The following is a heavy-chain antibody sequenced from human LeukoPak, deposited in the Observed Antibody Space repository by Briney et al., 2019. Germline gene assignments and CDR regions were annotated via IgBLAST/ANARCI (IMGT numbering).Heavy chain of an antibody. CDR3: ARGNLPSLWRKNWFDP. CDR2: INHSGST. Sequence: SETLSLTCAVYGGSFSGYYWSWIRQPPGKGLEWIGEINHSGSTNYNPSLKSRVTISVDTSKNRFSLKLSSVTAADTAVYYCARGNLPSLWRKNWFDPWGQGTLVTVSS. D-gene: IGHD2/OR15-2a*01. V-gene: IGHV4-34*01. J-gene: IGHJ5*02. CDR1: GGSFSGYY.